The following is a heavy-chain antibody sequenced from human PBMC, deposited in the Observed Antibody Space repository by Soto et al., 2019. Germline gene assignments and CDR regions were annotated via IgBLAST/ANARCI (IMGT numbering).Heavy chain of an antibody. CDR2: ISGSGGST. J-gene: IGHJ4*02. CDR1: GFTFSSYA. CDR3: AKDERYCQSSTCSLGFIFNY. V-gene: IGHV3-23*01. D-gene: IGHD2-15*01. Sequence: PGGSLRLSCAASGFTFSSYAMSWVRQAPGKGLEWVSVISGSGGSTYYADYVKGRFTISRDNSKNTLYLQMNSLRAEDTAVYYCAKDERYCQSSTCSLGFIFNYWGQGTLVTVSS.